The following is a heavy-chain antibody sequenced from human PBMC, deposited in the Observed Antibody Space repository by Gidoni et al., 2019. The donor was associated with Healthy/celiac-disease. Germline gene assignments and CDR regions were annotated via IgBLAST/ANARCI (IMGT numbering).Heavy chain of an antibody. CDR3: AKVWRHDYLDY. CDR1: GFTFSSYG. CDR2: ISYDGSNK. J-gene: IGHJ4*02. D-gene: IGHD4-17*01. Sequence: QVQLVESGGGVVQPGRSLRLSCTASGFTFSSYGMHWVRQAPGKGLEWVAVISYDGSNKYYADSVKGRFTISRDNSKNTLYLQMNSLRAEDTAVYYCAKVWRHDYLDYWGQGTLVTVSS. V-gene: IGHV3-30*18.